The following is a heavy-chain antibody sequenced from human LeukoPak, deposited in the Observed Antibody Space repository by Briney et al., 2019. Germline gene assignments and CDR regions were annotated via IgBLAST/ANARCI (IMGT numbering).Heavy chain of an antibody. CDR2: ISGSGGTT. V-gene: IGHV3-23*01. Sequence: GGSLRLSCAASGSTFSNYAMSWVRQAPGKGLDWVSGISGSGGTTYYADSVKGRFTISRDNSKNTLYLQMNSLRAEDTAVYYCANRGNTVTTLDYWGQGTLVTVSS. D-gene: IGHD4-17*01. CDR1: GSTFSNYA. CDR3: ANRGNTVTTLDY. J-gene: IGHJ4*02.